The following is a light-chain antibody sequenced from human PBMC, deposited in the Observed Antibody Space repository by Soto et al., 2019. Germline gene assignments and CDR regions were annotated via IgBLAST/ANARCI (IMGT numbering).Light chain of an antibody. CDR1: SSNIGSNF. J-gene: IGLJ1*01. CDR2: RNN. Sequence: QSVLTQPPSASGTPGQRVTISCSGSSSNIGSNFLYWYQQVPGTAPKFLVNRNNKRPSGVPDRFSGSKSGTAASLAISGLRSEDEADYYCAAWDDSMTGYVFGSGTKVTVL. CDR3: AAWDDSMTGYV. V-gene: IGLV1-47*01.